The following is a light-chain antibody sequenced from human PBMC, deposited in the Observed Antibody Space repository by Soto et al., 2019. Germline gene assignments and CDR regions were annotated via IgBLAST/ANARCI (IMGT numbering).Light chain of an antibody. CDR2: DAS. CDR3: QQRSNWPPYT. Sequence: EIVLTQSPATLSLSPGERATLYCRASQSVSSYLSWYQQKPGQAPRLLIYDASHRATGIPARFRGRGSGTAFTLTISSIEPEDFAVDYCQQRSNWPPYTFGQGTKLEIK. V-gene: IGKV3-11*01. J-gene: IGKJ2*01. CDR1: QSVSSY.